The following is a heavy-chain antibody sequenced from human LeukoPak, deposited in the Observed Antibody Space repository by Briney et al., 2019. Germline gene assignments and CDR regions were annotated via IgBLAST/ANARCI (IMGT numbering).Heavy chain of an antibody. Sequence: ASVKVSCKASGYTFTGYYMHWVRQAPGQGLEWMGWINPNSGGTNYAQKFQGRVTMTRDTSISTAYMELSRLRSDDTAVYYCAAQGVTYYYDSSGYDFDYWGQGTLVTVSP. CDR1: GYTFTGYY. CDR3: AAQGVTYYYDSSGYDFDY. CDR2: INPNSGGT. V-gene: IGHV1-2*02. J-gene: IGHJ4*02. D-gene: IGHD3-22*01.